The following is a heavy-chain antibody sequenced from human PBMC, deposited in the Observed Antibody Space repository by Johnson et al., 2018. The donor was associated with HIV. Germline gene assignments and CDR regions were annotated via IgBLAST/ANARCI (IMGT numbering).Heavy chain of an antibody. CDR2: ISSSGNTI. V-gene: IGHV3-48*04. D-gene: IGHD5-12*01. Sequence: VKLVESGGVVVQTGGSLRLSCAVSGFTFSSYWMSWVRQAPGKGLEWVSYISSSGNTIYYADSVKGRFTISRDNAKNSLYLQMNSLRVEDTAVYYCARDESGYDEGFDAFDSWGQGTMVTVSS. J-gene: IGHJ3*02. CDR1: GFTFSSYW. CDR3: ARDESGYDEGFDAFDS.